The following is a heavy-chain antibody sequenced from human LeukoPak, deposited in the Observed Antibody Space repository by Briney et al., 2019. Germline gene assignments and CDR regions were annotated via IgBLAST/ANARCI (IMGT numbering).Heavy chain of an antibody. J-gene: IGHJ4*02. V-gene: IGHV3-30*02. CDR3: ARVGEGAAKD. CDR1: GFTFSSYV. Sequence: GGSLRLSCAASGFTFSSYVMHWVRQAPGKGLEWVAFMGYGGSNKYYADSAKGRFTISRDNSKNTLYLQMNSLRAEDTAVYYCARVGEGAAKDWGQGTLVTVSS. CDR2: MGYGGSNK. D-gene: IGHD1-26*01.